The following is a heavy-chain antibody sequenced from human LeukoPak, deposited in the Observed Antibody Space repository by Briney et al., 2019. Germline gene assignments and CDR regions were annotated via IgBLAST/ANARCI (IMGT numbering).Heavy chain of an antibody. J-gene: IGHJ4*02. Sequence: GGSLRLSCAVSGFTFDDYGMHWVRQAPGKGLEWVAGISWNSGSIDYADSVKGRFTISRDNAKNSLYLQMNSLRAEDTAFYYCAKDSMVRGVTDWGQGTLVTVSS. CDR3: AKDSMVRGVTD. CDR1: GFTFDDYG. D-gene: IGHD3-10*01. V-gene: IGHV3-9*01. CDR2: ISWNSGSI.